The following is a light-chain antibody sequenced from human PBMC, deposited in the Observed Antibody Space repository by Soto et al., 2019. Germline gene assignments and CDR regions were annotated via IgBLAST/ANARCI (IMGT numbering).Light chain of an antibody. V-gene: IGKV1-8*01. Sequence: AIRMTQSPSSFSASTGDRVTITCRASQGISSYLAWYQQKPGKAPKHLIYAASTLQSGVPSRFSGSGSGTDFTLTICCLQSEDFATYYCQQYYSYPQTFGQGTKVEIK. J-gene: IGKJ1*01. CDR1: QGISSY. CDR3: QQYYSYPQT. CDR2: AAS.